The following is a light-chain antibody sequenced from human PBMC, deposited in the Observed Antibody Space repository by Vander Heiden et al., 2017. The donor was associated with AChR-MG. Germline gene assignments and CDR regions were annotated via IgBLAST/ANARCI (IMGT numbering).Light chain of an antibody. J-gene: IGKJ2*01. CDR2: WCS. Sequence: DLGMTPPLLALPVTPGEPVSISFRSIRSLLHSNGYNYLDWYLQKPGQSPQLLIYWCSNRASGLPDRFSGSCSGTGFTLKISRVEAEDVGVYYCRQDLQTPYTFCQGTKLEIK. CDR3: RQDLQTPYT. V-gene: IGKV2-28*01. CDR1: RSLLHSNGYNY.